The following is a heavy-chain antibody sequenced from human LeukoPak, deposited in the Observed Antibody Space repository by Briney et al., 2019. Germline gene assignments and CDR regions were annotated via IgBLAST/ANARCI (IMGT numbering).Heavy chain of an antibody. D-gene: IGHD3/OR15-3a*01. CDR2: INHSGST. CDR3: ARGWTTAVYWYFDL. V-gene: IGHV4-34*01. Sequence: SETLSLTCAVYGGSFSGYYWSWIRQPPGKGLEWIGEINHSGSTNYNPSLKSRVTISVDTSKNQFSLKLSSVTAADTAVYYCARGWTTAVYWYFDLWGRGTLVTVSS. CDR1: GGSFSGYY. J-gene: IGHJ2*01.